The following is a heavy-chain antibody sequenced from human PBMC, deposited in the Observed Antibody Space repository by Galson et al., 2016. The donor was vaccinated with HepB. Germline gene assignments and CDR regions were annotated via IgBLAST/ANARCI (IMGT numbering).Heavy chain of an antibody. D-gene: IGHD3-22*01. V-gene: IGHV3-23*01. CDR1: GLTLSSYA. Sequence: SLRLSCAASGLTLSSYAVTWVRQAPGKGLEWVSTISGSGNSILYGDSVKGRFTISRDNSKNIVYLQMNSLRAEDTALYYCAKGDYYDSSGYFPFDYWGQGTLVTVSS. CDR3: AKGDYYDSSGYFPFDY. CDR2: ISGSGNSI. J-gene: IGHJ4*02.